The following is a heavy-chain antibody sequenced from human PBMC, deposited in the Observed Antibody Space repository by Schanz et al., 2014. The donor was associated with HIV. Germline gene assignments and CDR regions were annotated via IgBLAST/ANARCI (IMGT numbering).Heavy chain of an antibody. Sequence: QVQLQESGPGLVKPSQTLSLTCTVSGGSISSGGFQWSWIRQHPGKGLEWIGSIYYSGSIYYNPSFKSRVTLSGDTSRNQFSLKLRSVTAADTAVYYCARAPPSDSSGYYPFDYWGQGTLVTVSS. CDR2: IYYSGSI. CDR1: GGSISSGGFQ. D-gene: IGHD3-22*01. J-gene: IGHJ4*02. V-gene: IGHV4-31*03. CDR3: ARAPPSDSSGYYPFDY.